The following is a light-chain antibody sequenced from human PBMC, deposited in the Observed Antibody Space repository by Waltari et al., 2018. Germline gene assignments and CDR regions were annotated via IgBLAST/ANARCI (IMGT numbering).Light chain of an antibody. V-gene: IGKV1-5*03. CDR1: QSVNSW. J-gene: IGKJ4*01. CDR3: QQYKNWPLT. Sequence: DIQMTQSPSTLSASVGDRVTITCRATQSVNSWLAWYQQKPGKASNLLIYKASSLESGVPSRFSGSGSGTEFTLTISSLQPDDFSTYYCQQYKNWPLTFGGGTKVEIK. CDR2: KAS.